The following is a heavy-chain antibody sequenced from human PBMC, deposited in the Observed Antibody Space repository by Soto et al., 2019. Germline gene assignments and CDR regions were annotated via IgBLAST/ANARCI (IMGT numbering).Heavy chain of an antibody. CDR1: GFSISRYW. D-gene: IGHD5-18*01. CDR2: KKQDGSEE. V-gene: IGHV3-7*01. Sequence: GGSLRLSCAASGFSISRYWMSWVRQAPGKGLEWVADKKQDGSEEYYVDSVKGRFTVSRDNAKNSVYLQLTSLRVEDTALYYCARGGFSYGTGIEHRGQGALVTVSS. CDR3: ARGGFSYGTGIEH. J-gene: IGHJ4*02.